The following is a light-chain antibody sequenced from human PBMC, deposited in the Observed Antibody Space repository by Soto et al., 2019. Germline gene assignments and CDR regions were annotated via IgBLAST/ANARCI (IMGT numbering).Light chain of an antibody. J-gene: IGKJ1*01. Sequence: DIPMTQSPSSVSASVGDRVIITCRASQGTNNYLAWYQQMPGKAPKLLIYGASTLPSGVPSRFSGSGSGTDFTLTISSLQPEDFATYYCQQTNSYPWTLGPGTKVEIK. CDR3: QQTNSYPWT. CDR2: GAS. CDR1: QGTNNY. V-gene: IGKV1-12*01.